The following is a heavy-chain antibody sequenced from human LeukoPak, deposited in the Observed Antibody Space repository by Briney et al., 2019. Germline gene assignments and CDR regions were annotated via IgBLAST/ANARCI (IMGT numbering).Heavy chain of an antibody. Sequence: SVKVSCKASGDTFSSYAISWVRQAPGQGIEWMGGIIPIFGTAKYAQKFQGRVTITADESTSTAYMEVSSLRSEDTGVYYCSRGRNDRGRYYFGSYDHWPQGNRLPVSS. V-gene: IGHV1-69*13. CDR1: GDTFSSYA. D-gene: IGHD3-22*01. J-gene: IGHJ4*02. CDR2: IIPIFGTA. CDR3: SRGRNDRGRYYFGSYDH.